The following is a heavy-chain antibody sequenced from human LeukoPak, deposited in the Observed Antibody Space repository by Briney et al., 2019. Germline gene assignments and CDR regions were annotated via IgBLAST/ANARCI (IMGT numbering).Heavy chain of an antibody. Sequence: GGSLRLSCAASGFTLSSYGMNWVRQAPGKGLEWVSYISSSSSTIYYADSVKGRFTISRDNAKNSLYLQMNSLRAEDTAVYYCARPSPRIAATGGAFDIWGQGTMVTVSS. CDR1: GFTLSSYG. CDR3: ARPSPRIAATGGAFDI. V-gene: IGHV3-48*01. J-gene: IGHJ3*02. D-gene: IGHD6-6*01. CDR2: ISSSSSTI.